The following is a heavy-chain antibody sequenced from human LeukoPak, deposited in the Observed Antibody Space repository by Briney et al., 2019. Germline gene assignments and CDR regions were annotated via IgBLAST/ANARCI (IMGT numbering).Heavy chain of an antibody. CDR3: ASLRAGRFDY. CDR1: GFTFSSYW. CDR2: IKHDGSEK. Sequence: GGSLRLSCAASGFTFSSYWMSWVRQAPGKGLEWVANIKHDGSEKYYVDSVKGRFTIPRVNAKNSLYLQMNSLRAEDTAVYYCASLRAGRFDYWGQGTLVTVSS. V-gene: IGHV3-7*05. J-gene: IGHJ4*02.